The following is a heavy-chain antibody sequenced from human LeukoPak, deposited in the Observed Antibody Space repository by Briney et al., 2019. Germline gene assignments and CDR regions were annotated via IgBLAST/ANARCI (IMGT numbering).Heavy chain of an antibody. CDR3: AARVRGVIVLDY. CDR2: INPSGGGT. D-gene: IGHD3-10*01. J-gene: IGHJ4*02. CDR1: GYTFTSYY. Sequence: ASVKVSCKASGYTFTSYYMHWVRQAPGQGLEWMGIINPSGGGTSYAQKFQGRVTMTRDTSTSTVYMELSSLRSEDTAVYYCAARVRGVIVLDYWGQGTLVTVSS. V-gene: IGHV1-46*01.